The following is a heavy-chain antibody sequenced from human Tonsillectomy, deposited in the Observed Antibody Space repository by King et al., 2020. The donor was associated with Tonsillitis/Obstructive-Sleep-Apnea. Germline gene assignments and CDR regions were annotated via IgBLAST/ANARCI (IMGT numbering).Heavy chain of an antibody. CDR2: ISSSGNTI. D-gene: IGHD4-17*01. Sequence: VQLVESGGGLVQPGGSLRLSCAASGFTFSSSEMNWVRQAPGKGLEWVSYISSSGNTIYYADSVKGRFTISRDNAKNSLYLQMNSLRAEDTAVYYCAREGVTVTREGVYYHYGMDVWGQGPTVTVSS. V-gene: IGHV3-48*03. CDR1: GFTFSSSE. J-gene: IGHJ6*02. CDR3: AREGVTVTREGVYYHYGMDV.